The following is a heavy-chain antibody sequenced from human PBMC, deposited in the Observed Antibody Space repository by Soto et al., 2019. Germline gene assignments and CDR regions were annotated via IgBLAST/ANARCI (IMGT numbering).Heavy chain of an antibody. V-gene: IGHV1-2*02. CDR1: GYTLTAYY. J-gene: IGHJ4*02. Sequence: QVQLVQSGAEVKKPGASVKVSCKASGYTLTAYYLHGVRQAPGQGLEWVGWIHPNGGDTNYAQKFKGRVTLTRDTATSTAYMDLRRLDFNDTAVYYCARADCSGGSCDTCDNWGQGTQVTVSS. CDR3: ARADCSGGSCDTCDN. D-gene: IGHD2-15*01. CDR2: IHPNGGDT.